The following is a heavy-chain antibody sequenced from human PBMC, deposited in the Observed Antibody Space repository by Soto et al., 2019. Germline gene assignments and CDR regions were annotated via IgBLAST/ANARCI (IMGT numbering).Heavy chain of an antibody. V-gene: IGHV1-46*01. D-gene: IGHD3-3*01. J-gene: IGHJ4*02. CDR2: INPSGGST. Sequence: ASVKVSCKASGYTFTSYYMHWVRQAPGQGLGWMGIINPSGGSTSYAQKFQGRVTMTRDTSTSTVYMELSSLRSEDTAVYYCARDESDYDFWSGYFFDYWGQGTLVTVSS. CDR1: GYTFTSYY. CDR3: ARDESDYDFWSGYFFDY.